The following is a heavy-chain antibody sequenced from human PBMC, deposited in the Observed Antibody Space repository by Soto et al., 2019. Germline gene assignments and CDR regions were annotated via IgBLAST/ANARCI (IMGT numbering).Heavy chain of an antibody. J-gene: IGHJ3*02. CDR1: GDSISRIDYY. V-gene: IGHV4-31*03. CDR2: IYFRGNT. Sequence: KPSETLSLTCSVSGDSISRIDYYWTWIRQHPEKGLEWIGNIYFRGNTYYSPSLESRLTISVDTSKNQFSLKLTSVTAADTAVYYCAREGGSYDSGGYLIRGAFDIWGQATMVTLSS. CDR3: AREGGSYDSGGYLIRGAFDI. D-gene: IGHD3-22*01.